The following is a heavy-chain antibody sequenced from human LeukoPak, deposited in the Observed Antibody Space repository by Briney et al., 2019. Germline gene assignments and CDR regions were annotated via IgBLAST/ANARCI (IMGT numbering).Heavy chain of an antibody. D-gene: IGHD6-19*01. J-gene: IGHJ6*02. V-gene: IGHV1-69*05. CDR1: GGTFSSYA. CDR2: IIPIFGTA. Sequence: SVKVSCKASGGTFSSYAISWVRQAPGQGLEWMGGIIPIFGTANYAQKFQGRVTMTTDTSTSTAYMELRSLRSDDTAVYYCAREVAGIANGMDVWGQGTTVTVSS. CDR3: AREVAGIANGMDV.